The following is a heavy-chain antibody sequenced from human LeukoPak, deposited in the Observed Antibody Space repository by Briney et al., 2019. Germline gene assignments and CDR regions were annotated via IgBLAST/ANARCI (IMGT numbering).Heavy chain of an antibody. J-gene: IGHJ5*02. V-gene: IGHV4-39*01. CDR3: ARHYSNYLFGSDWFDP. Sequence: SETLSLTRTVSGGSISSSSYYWGWIRQPPGKGLEWIGSIYYSGSTYYNPSLKSRVTISVDTSKNQFSLKLSSVTAADTAVYYCARHYSNYLFGSDWFDPWGQGTLVTVSS. D-gene: IGHD4-11*01. CDR1: GGSISSSSYY. CDR2: IYYSGST.